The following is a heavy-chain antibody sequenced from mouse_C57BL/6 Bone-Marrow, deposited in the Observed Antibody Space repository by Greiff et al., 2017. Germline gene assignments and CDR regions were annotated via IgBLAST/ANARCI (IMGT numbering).Heavy chain of an antibody. CDR2: IRSKSSNYAT. J-gene: IGHJ1*03. Sequence: EVMLVESGGGLVQPKGSLKLSCAASGFTFNTYAMHWVRQAPGKGLEWVARIRSKSSNYATYYADSVKDRFTISRDDSQSMLYLQMNNLKTEDTAMYYGVGDYYGSRGWYFDVWGTGTTVTVSS. D-gene: IGHD1-1*01. V-gene: IGHV10-3*01. CDR3: VGDYYGSRGWYFDV. CDR1: GFTFNTYA.